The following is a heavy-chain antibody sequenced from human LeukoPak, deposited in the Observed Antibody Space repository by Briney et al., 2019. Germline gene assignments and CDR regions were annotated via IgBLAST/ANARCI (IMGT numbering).Heavy chain of an antibody. V-gene: IGHV3-23*01. CDR3: AREYASSSHFDS. D-gene: IGHD6-6*01. J-gene: IGHJ4*02. Sequence: PGGSLGLSCAASGFTFSSYAMSWVRQAPGKGLEWVSAISGSGGSTYYADSVKGRFTISRDNAKNSLYLQMNSLRAEDTAVYYCAREYASSSHFDSWGQGTLVTVSS. CDR1: GFTFSSYA. CDR2: ISGSGGST.